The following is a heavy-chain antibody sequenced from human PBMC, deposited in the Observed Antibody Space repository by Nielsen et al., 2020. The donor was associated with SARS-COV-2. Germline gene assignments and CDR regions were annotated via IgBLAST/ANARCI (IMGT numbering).Heavy chain of an antibody. CDR1: GGSFSGYY. CDR3: ARSTVPAAPHDDYYYMDV. V-gene: IGHV4-34*01. Sequence: SCAVYGGSFSGYYWSWIRQPPGKGLEWIGEINHSGSTNYNPSLKSRVTISVDTSKNQFSLKLSSVTAADTAVYYCARSTVPAAPHDDYYYMDVWGKGTTVTVSS. D-gene: IGHD2-2*01. J-gene: IGHJ6*03. CDR2: INHSGST.